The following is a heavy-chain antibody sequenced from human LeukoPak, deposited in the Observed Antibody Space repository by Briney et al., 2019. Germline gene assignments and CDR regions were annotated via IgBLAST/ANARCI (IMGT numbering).Heavy chain of an antibody. V-gene: IGHV3-30*18. J-gene: IGHJ4*02. D-gene: IGHD2-2*01. CDR1: GFSFSRYG. CDR3: AKDPTDAVVPRREGPFDY. Sequence: ESGGSLRLSCAASGFSFSRYGLHWVRQAPGKGLEWVAVITSDGNNKVYAGSVKGRFTISRDNSKNTVFLQMNSMRAEDTAVYYCAKDPTDAVVPRREGPFDYWGQGTLVTVSS. CDR2: ITSDGNNK.